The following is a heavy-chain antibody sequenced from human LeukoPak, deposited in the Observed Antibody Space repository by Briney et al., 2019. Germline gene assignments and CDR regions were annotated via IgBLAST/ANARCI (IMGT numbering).Heavy chain of an antibody. Sequence: GGSLRLSCAASGFDFDDYGMTWVRQAPGKGLEWVSGINGNGGSTGYADSVRGRFIISRDNAKNYVHLQMDSLRAEDTAVYYCARAQGSADYWGQGTLVTVSS. CDR1: GFDFDDYG. J-gene: IGHJ4*02. CDR3: ARAQGSADY. V-gene: IGHV3-20*04. CDR2: INGNGGST.